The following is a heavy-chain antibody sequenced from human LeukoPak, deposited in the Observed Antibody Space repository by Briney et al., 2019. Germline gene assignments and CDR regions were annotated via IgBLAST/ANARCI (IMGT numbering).Heavy chain of an antibody. Sequence: GASVKVSCKASGYTFTSYGISWVRQAPGQGLEWMGWISAYNGNTNYAQKLQGRVTMTTDTSTSTAYMELRSLRSDDTAVYYCARVFANLWEVDHDYWGQGTLVTVSS. CDR1: GYTFTSYG. J-gene: IGHJ4*02. CDR2: ISAYNGNT. D-gene: IGHD1-26*01. V-gene: IGHV1-18*01. CDR3: ARVFANLWEVDHDY.